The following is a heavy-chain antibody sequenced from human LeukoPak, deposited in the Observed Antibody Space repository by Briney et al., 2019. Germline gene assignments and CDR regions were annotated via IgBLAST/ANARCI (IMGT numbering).Heavy chain of an antibody. V-gene: IGHV4-39*01. J-gene: IGHJ4*02. Sequence: SETLSLTCTVSGGSISSSSYYWGWIRQPPGKGLEWIVSIYYSGSTYYNPSLKSRVTISVDTSKNHFSLKLSSVTAADTAVYYCARSGYSSSWTGDYWGQGTLVTVSS. CDR1: GGSISSSSYY. D-gene: IGHD6-13*01. CDR3: ARSGYSSSWTGDY. CDR2: IYYSGST.